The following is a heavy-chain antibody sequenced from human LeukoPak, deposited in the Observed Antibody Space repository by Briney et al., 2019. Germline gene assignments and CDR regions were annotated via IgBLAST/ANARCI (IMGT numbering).Heavy chain of an antibody. V-gene: IGHV3-23*01. J-gene: IGHJ4*02. D-gene: IGHD2-2*01. CDR3: AHGSMYQLDY. CDR2: ILGGAGST. CDR1: GFFFSSHG. Sequence: GGSLRLSCAASGFFFSSHGMSWVRQAPGKGLEWVSGILGGAGSTYYADSVKGRFTISRDNSKNTLYLQMNSLRAEDTAVYYCAHGSMYQLDYWGQGTLVTVSS.